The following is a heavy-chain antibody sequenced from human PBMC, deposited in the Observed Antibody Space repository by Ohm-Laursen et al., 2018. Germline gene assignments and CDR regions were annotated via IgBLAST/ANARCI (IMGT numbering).Heavy chain of an antibody. V-gene: IGHV4-59*08. D-gene: IGHD6-13*01. Sequence: SDTLSLTCTVSGGSISRYYWSWIRQPPGKGLEWIGYVYYNGYTNYNPSLKSRVTISVDTSKNQFSLKLSSVTAADTAVYYCARVGSSWYFDYWGQGTLVTVSS. CDR2: VYYNGYT. J-gene: IGHJ4*02. CDR3: ARVGSSWYFDY. CDR1: GGSISRYY.